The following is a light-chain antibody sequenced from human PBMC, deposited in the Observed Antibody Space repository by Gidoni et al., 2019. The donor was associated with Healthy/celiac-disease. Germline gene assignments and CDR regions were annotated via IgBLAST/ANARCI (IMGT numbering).Light chain of an antibody. CDR3: QQLNSYPPKLT. CDR1: QGISSY. V-gene: IGKV1-9*01. Sequence: DIQLTQSPSFLSASVGDIVTITCRASQGISSYLAWYQQKPGKATKLLIYAASTLQSGVPSRFSGSGSGTEFTLTISSLQPEDFATYYCQQLNSYPPKLTFXGXTKVEIK. CDR2: AAS. J-gene: IGKJ4*01.